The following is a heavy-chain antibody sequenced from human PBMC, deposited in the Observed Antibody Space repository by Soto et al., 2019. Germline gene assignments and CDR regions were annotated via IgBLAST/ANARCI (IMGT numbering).Heavy chain of an antibody. D-gene: IGHD3-9*01. Sequence: GGSLRLSCAASGFTFSSYGMHWVRQAPGKGLEWVAVIWYDGSNKYYADSVKGRLTISRDNSKNTLYLQMNSLRAEDTAVYYCARGGPAFYDILTGPFDYWGQGTLVTVSS. CDR3: ARGGPAFYDILTGPFDY. CDR2: IWYDGSNK. J-gene: IGHJ4*02. V-gene: IGHV3-33*01. CDR1: GFTFSSYG.